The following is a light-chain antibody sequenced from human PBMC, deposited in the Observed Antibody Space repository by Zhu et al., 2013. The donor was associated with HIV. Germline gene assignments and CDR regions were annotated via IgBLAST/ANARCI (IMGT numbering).Light chain of an antibody. V-gene: IGKV3-11*01. CDR3: QQRTTWPPEYT. CDR2: DAS. Sequence: EVVLTQSPATLSLSPGERATLSCRASQSVGHDLAWYQHKRGQAPRLLIYDASNRATGIPVRFSGSGSGTDFSLTISSLEPEDFAVYYCQQRTTWPPEYTFGQGTRLEVK. J-gene: IGKJ2*01. CDR1: QSVGHD.